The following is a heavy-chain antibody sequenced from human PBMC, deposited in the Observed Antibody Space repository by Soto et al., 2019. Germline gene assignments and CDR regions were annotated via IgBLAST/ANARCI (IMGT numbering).Heavy chain of an antibody. V-gene: IGHV4-59*08. D-gene: IGHD3-10*01. J-gene: IGHJ6*02. CDR1: GGSISSYY. Sequence: QVQLQESGPGLVKPSETLSLSCTVSGGSISSYYWSWFRQSPGKRMEWIGYVHHSWGSSYNPSLQXXGXLSLDTCRSQFSLKVTSVTATGTAVYYCARQGFGPLHGLVDVWGQGTTVTVSS. CDR3: ARQGFGPLHGLVDV. CDR2: VHHSWGS.